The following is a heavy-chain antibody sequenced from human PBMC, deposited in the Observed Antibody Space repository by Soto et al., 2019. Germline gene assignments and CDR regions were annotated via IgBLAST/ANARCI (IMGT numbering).Heavy chain of an antibody. CDR1: GGSISSYY. D-gene: IGHD3-3*01. J-gene: IGHJ4*02. V-gene: IGHV4-59*13. Sequence: SETLSLTRTVSGGSISSYYWSWIRQSPGKGLEWIGYMCYSGSTNYNPSLKSRVTISIDTSRNQFSLKLSSVTAADTAVYYCARGTFGVVKDWGQGTLVTVSS. CDR3: ARGTFGVVKD. CDR2: MCYSGST.